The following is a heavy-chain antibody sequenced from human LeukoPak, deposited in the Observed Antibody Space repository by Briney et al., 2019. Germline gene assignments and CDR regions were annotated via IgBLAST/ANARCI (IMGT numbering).Heavy chain of an antibody. CDR1: GFTFSNYA. Sequence: GGSLRLSCAASGFTFSNYAMSWVRQAPGKGLEWFSAISGGSGSSTYYADAVKGRFTISRDNSKTTLYLEMNSLRAEDTAVYYCARWTDFGNWFGPWGQGTLVTVSS. CDR3: ARWTDFGNWFGP. J-gene: IGHJ5*02. CDR2: ISGGSGSST. V-gene: IGHV3-23*01. D-gene: IGHD4-17*01.